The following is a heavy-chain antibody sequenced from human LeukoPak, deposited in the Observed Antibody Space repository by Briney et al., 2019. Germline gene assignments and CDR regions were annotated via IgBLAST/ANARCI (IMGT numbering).Heavy chain of an antibody. CDR2: INHSGST. D-gene: IGHD6-19*01. J-gene: IGHJ2*01. Sequence: SETLSLTCAVYGGSFSGYYWSWIRQPPGKGLEWIGEINHSGSTNYNPSLKSRVTISVDTSKNQFSLKLSSVTAADTAVYYCARELAVAGLTYWYFDLWGRGTLVTVSS. CDR3: ARELAVAGLTYWYFDL. CDR1: GGSFSGYY. V-gene: IGHV4-34*01.